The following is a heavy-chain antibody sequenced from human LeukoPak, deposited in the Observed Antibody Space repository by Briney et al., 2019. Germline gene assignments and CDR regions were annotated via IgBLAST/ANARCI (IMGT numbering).Heavy chain of an antibody. CDR3: AKDMQYQLLLGWLDP. CDR1: GFTFDDYA. CDR2: ISWNSGSI. D-gene: IGHD2-2*01. J-gene: IGHJ5*02. V-gene: IGHV3-9*01. Sequence: PGRSLRLSCAASGFTFDDYAMHWVRQAPGKGLEWVSGISWNSGSIGYADSVKGRFTISRDNAKNSLYLQMNSLRAEDTALYYCAKDMQYQLLLGWLDPWGQGTLVTVSS.